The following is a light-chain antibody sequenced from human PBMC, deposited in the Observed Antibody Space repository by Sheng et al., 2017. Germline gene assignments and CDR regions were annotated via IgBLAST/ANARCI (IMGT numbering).Light chain of an antibody. Sequence: IRIAQSPSSLSASTGDRVTITCRASQGISNNLAWYQQKPGKAPKFLIYAASSLQSGVPSRFSGSGSGTDFTLTISRLEPEDFALYYCQRYDNPPRTFGQGTRVEIK. CDR3: QRYDNPPRT. CDR1: QGISNN. J-gene: IGKJ1*01. CDR2: AAS. V-gene: IGKV1-8*01.